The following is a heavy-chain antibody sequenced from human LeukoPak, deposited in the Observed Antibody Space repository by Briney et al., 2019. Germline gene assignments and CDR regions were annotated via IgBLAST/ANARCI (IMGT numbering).Heavy chain of an antibody. Sequence: GGSLRLSCAASGFTFSSYAMSWVRQAPGKGLEWVSAISGSGGSTYYADSVKGRFTISRDNSKNTLYLHMNSLRAEDTAVYYCAKGWDSGSYPFFDYWGQGTLVTVSS. J-gene: IGHJ4*02. D-gene: IGHD1-26*01. CDR3: AKGWDSGSYPFFDY. CDR1: GFTFSSYA. CDR2: ISGSGGST. V-gene: IGHV3-23*01.